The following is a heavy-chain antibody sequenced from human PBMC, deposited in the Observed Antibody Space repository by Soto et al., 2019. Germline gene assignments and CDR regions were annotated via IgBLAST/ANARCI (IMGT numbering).Heavy chain of an antibody. CDR3: AAKIDDYADSNH. CDR2: VVVGSDNT. J-gene: IGHJ4*02. Sequence: ASVKVSCKTSGFTFSKSSVQWMRQARGQRLEWIGWVVVGSDNTRYAQNFQDRVTITRDMPTSTSYMELSSLTSEDTAVYFCAAKIDDYADSNHGGQGTPVTVSS. D-gene: IGHD4-17*01. V-gene: IGHV1-58*01. CDR1: GFTFSKSS.